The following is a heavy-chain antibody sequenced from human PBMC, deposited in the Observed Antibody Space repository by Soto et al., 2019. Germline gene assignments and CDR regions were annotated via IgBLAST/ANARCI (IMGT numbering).Heavy chain of an antibody. Sequence: QVQLQESGPGLVKPSQTLSLTCTVSGGSISSGGYYWSWIRQHPGKGLEWIGYIYYSGSTYYNPSLKSRVTISVDTSKNQLSLKLSSVTAADTAVYYCAVGRGGYTNWFDPWGQGTLVTVSS. CDR1: GGSISSGGYY. J-gene: IGHJ5*02. D-gene: IGHD3-22*01. V-gene: IGHV4-31*03. CDR3: AVGRGGYTNWFDP. CDR2: IYYSGST.